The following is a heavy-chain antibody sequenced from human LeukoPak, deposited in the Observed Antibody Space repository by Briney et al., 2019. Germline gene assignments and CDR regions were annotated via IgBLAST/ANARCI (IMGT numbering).Heavy chain of an antibody. CDR1: GYTFTGYY. J-gene: IGHJ3*02. Sequence: ASVKVSCKASGYTFTGYYMHWVRQAPGQGLEWMGWINPNSGGTNYAQKFQGRVTMTRDTSISTAYMELSRLRSDDTAVYYCARASCSGGSCYLAEDPGAFDIWGQGTMVTVSS. CDR3: ARASCSGGSCYLAEDPGAFDI. V-gene: IGHV1-2*02. CDR2: INPNSGGT. D-gene: IGHD2-15*01.